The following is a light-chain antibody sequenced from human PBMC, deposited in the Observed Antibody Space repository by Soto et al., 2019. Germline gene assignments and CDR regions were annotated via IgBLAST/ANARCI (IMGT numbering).Light chain of an antibody. V-gene: IGKV1-33*01. Sequence: DIQMTQSPSSLSASVGDRVTITCQASQDISNYLNWYQQKPGKAPKLLIYDASNLETGVPSRFSGSGSGTDFTFTISSLQPEDIATYYCQQYDNRPQATFGGGTKVEIK. J-gene: IGKJ4*01. CDR1: QDISNY. CDR2: DAS. CDR3: QQYDNRPQAT.